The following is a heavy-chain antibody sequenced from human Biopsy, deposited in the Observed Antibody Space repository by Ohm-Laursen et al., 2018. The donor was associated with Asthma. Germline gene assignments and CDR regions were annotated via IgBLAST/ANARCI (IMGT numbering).Heavy chain of an antibody. CDR3: ARHWSGNGWQDMYNYFDP. CDR2: VYYSGTS. CDR1: GDSISTTNY. V-gene: IGHV4-39*01. J-gene: IGHJ5*02. D-gene: IGHD6-19*01. Sequence: SDTLSLTCSVSGDSISTTNYWSWIRQPPGKRLEWIGSVYYSGTSYYNPSLKGRLTISVDTSKNQFSLNLGSVTAADTAVYYCARHWSGNGWQDMYNYFDPWDRGTLVTVPS.